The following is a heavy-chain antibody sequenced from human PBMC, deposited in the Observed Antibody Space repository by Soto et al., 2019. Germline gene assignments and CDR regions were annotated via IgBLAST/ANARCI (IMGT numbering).Heavy chain of an antibody. CDR3: ARHLISPGYYDYGMDV. D-gene: IGHD2-8*02. J-gene: IGHJ6*02. CDR1: GYSFTSYW. V-gene: IGHV5-51*01. CDR2: IYPGDSNS. Sequence: PGESLKISCKGSGYSFTSYWIAWVRQMPGKGLEWMGIIYPGDSNSRYRPSFQGQVTMSVDKSLNTVYLQWGSLKASDTALYYCARHLISPGYYDYGMDVWGQGXTVTVYS.